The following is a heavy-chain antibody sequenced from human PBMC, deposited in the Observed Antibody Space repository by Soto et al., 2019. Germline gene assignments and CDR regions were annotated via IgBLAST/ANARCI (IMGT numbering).Heavy chain of an antibody. J-gene: IGHJ5*02. CDR1: GFTLSSYA. V-gene: IGHV3-30-3*01. CDR3: ARSSNSYGYNWFDP. D-gene: IGHD5-18*01. Sequence: GSLRLSCAASGFTLSSYAMHWVRQAPGKGLEWVAVISYDGSNKYYADSVKGRFTISRDNSKNTLYLQMNSLRAEDTAVYYCARSSNSYGYNWFDPWGQGTLVTVSS. CDR2: ISYDGSNK.